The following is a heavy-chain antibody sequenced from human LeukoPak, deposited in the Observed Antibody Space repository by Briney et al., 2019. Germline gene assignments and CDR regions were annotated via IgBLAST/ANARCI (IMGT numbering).Heavy chain of an antibody. J-gene: IGHJ1*01. CDR2: LYSGGSA. Sequence: GGSLRLSCAASGFTASSNYMTWLRQAPGKGLEWVSILYSGGSAYYTDSVKGRFTFSRDNSKNTLYLQMNSLRAEDTAVYYCARDQSNFQHWGQGTLVTVSS. CDR3: ARDQSNFQH. V-gene: IGHV3-66*01. CDR1: GFTASSNY.